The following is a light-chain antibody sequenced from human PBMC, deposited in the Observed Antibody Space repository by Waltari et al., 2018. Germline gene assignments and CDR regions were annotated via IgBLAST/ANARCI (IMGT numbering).Light chain of an antibody. Sequence: EIVLTQSPGTLSLSPGEGATLSCRASQSVSSTYLAWYQQKPGQAPRLLIYGASSRATDIPDRFSGSGSGTDFTLTINRLEPEDFAMYYCQQYGSSPLTFGGGTKVEIK. CDR2: GAS. J-gene: IGKJ4*01. CDR1: QSVSSTY. V-gene: IGKV3-20*01. CDR3: QQYGSSPLT.